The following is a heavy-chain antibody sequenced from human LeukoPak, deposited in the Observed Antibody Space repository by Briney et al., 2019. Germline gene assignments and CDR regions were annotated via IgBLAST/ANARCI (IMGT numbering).Heavy chain of an antibody. Sequence: GGSLRLSCAASGFTFSSYAMSWVRQAPGKGLEWVSGTSGSGGSTYYAGSVKGRFTISRDNSKNTLYLQMNSLRVEDRAVYCCAKNGGSQCYSHLDSWGQGTLVTVSS. CDR2: TSGSGGST. J-gene: IGHJ4*02. D-gene: IGHD2-15*01. CDR1: GFTFSSYA. V-gene: IGHV3-23*01. CDR3: AKNGGSQCYSHLDS.